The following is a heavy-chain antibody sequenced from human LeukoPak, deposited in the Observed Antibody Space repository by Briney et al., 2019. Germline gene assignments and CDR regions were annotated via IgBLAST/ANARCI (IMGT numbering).Heavy chain of an antibody. CDR2: VNTDGSST. CDR3: ARELGVGVIGDAFDI. CDR1: GFTLGSYW. D-gene: IGHD3-22*01. J-gene: IGHJ3*02. V-gene: IGHV3-74*01. Sequence: GGSLRLSCAVSGFTLGSYWMHWVRQTPGQGLAWVSRVNTDGSSTTYAESVKGRFTISKDNAKNTLYLQMNGLRAEDTAVYYCARELGVGVIGDAFDIWGQGTVVTVSS.